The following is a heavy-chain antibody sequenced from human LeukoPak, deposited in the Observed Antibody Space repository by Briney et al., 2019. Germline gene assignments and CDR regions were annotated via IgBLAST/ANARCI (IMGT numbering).Heavy chain of an antibody. CDR3: ARGSVVVPAAMEYYYYGMDV. Sequence: GGSLRLSCAASGFTVSSNYMSWVRQAPGKGLEWVSVIYSGGSTYYADSVKGRFTISRDNSKNTLYLQMNSLRAEDTAVYYCARGSVVVPAAMEYYYYGMDVWGQGTTVTVSS. V-gene: IGHV3-53*01. J-gene: IGHJ6*02. CDR2: IYSGGST. CDR1: GFTVSSNY. D-gene: IGHD2-2*01.